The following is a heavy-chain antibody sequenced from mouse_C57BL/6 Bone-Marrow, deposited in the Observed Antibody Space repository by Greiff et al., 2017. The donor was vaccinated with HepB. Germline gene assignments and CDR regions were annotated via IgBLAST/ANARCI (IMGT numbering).Heavy chain of an antibody. J-gene: IGHJ2*01. D-gene: IGHD2-1*01. CDR2: IYPGSGST. Sequence: VKLQQPGAELVKPGASVKMSCKASGYTFTSYWITWVKQRPGQGLEWIGDIYPGSGSTNYNEKFKSKATLTVDTSSSTAYMQLSSLTSEDSAVYYCARWDLYYGNPFDYWGQGTTLTVSS. V-gene: IGHV1-55*01. CDR1: GYTFTSYW. CDR3: ARWDLYYGNPFDY.